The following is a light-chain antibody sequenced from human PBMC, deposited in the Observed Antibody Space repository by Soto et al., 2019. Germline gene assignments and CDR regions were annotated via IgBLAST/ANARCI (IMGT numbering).Light chain of an antibody. CDR1: QDIDKI. CDR2: DAS. J-gene: IGKJ4*01. V-gene: IGKV1-33*01. Sequence: DIQMTQSPSSLSASVGDRVTITCQSSQDIDKILNWYHQKSGKAPRLLIYDASTRATGVPSRFSGGGSVTEFTFTISSLQPEDIATYYCQQDDDCPHDFGGGTKVEIK. CDR3: QQDDDCPHD.